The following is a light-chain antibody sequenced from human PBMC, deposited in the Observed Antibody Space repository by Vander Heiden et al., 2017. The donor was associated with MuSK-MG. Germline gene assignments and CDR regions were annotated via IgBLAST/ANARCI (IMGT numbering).Light chain of an antibody. Sequence: QPALAQPASLSGPAGQSITISCTGSMIDYSGYTYVSWYQHHVDKAPKLVLYGVNKRPSGVSDRFSGSKSGDTASLTISALHSEDEAFYFCSSFLSRTKVVFGGGTTLTVL. CDR1: MIDYSGYTY. V-gene: IGLV2-14*03. CDR3: SSFLSRTKVV. J-gene: IGLJ2*01. CDR2: GVN.